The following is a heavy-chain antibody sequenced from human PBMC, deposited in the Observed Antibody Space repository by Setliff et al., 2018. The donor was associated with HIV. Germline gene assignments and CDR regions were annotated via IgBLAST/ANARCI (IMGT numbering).Heavy chain of an antibody. D-gene: IGHD3-10*01. CDR2: IHSSGST. V-gene: IGHV4-4*09. CDR1: GGSVNDFY. J-gene: IGHJ6*02. Sequence: SETLSLTCTVSGGSVNDFYCNWIRQPPGKGPEWIGYIHSSGSTNYNPSLKSRVTISVDTSKNQFSLKLSSVTAADTAVYYCARTFGDLKHYNYYYTIDVWGQGTTVTVSS. CDR3: ARTFGDLKHYNYYYTIDV.